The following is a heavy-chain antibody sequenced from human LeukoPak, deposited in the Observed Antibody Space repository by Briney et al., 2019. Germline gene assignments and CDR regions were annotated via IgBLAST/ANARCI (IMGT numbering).Heavy chain of an antibody. D-gene: IGHD3-16*01. V-gene: IGHV3-9*01. CDR3: ARDRYYDYVWGSLGYMDV. CDR2: ISWNSGSI. CDR1: GFTFDDYA. J-gene: IGHJ6*03. Sequence: GGSLRLSCAASGFTFDDYAMHWVRQAPGKGLEWVSGISWNSGSIGYADSVKGRFTISRDNAKNSLYLQMNSLRAEDTAVYYCARDRYYDYVWGSLGYMDVWGKGTTVTISS.